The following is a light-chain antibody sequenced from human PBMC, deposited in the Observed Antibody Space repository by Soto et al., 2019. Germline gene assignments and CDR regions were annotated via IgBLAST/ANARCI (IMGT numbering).Light chain of an antibody. CDR3: QQYNTYST. V-gene: IGKV3-20*01. J-gene: IGKJ5*01. CDR1: QSVSSSY. CDR2: GAS. Sequence: VWTQSPGTLTLSPGERATLSCRASQSVSSSYLAWYQQKPGQAPRLLIYGASSRATGIPDRFSGSGSGTDFTLTISRLEPEDFATYYRQQYNTYSTFGQGTRLEIK.